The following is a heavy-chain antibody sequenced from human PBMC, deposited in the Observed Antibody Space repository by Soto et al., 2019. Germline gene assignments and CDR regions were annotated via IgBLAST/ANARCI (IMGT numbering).Heavy chain of an antibody. V-gene: IGHV3-33*01. CDR3: ARPEYSYGSVYCGMDV. D-gene: IGHD5-18*01. J-gene: IGHJ6*02. CDR2: IWYDGSNK. Sequence: PGGSLRLSCAASGFTFSSYGIHWVRQAPGKGLEWVAVIWYDGSNKYYADSVKGRFTISRDNSKNTLYLQMNSLRAEDTAVYYCARPEYSYGSVYCGMDVWGQGTTVTVSS. CDR1: GFTFSSYG.